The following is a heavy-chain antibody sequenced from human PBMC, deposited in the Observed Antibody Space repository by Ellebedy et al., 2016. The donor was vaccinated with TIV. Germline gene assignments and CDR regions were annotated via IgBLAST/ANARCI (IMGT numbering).Heavy chain of an antibody. V-gene: IGHV1-18*04. CDR1: GYIFTHYG. D-gene: IGHD3-10*01. CDR2: ISVYSGTT. CDR3: AGDQKMYYGSGSDSFEI. Sequence: AASVKVSCKASGYIFTHYGINWVRQAPGQGPEWMGWISVYSGTTKYAQSPQGRVTMTTETSKTTAYMELRSLKSDGTAVYYCAGDQKMYYGSGSDSFEIWGQGTVVTVSS. J-gene: IGHJ3*02.